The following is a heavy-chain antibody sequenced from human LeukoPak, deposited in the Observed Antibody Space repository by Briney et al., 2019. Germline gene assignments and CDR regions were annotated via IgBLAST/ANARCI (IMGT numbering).Heavy chain of an antibody. CDR1: GGSISSDY. J-gene: IGHJ4*02. Sequence: SETLSLTCTVSGGSISSDYWSWIRQPPGKGLEWLGYISYSGSTKYHPSLKNRVTISVDTSKNQFSLKLSSVTAADTAVYYCARGITSGASLAFDFWGQGTLVTVSS. D-gene: IGHD3-16*01. CDR2: ISYSGST. V-gene: IGHV4-59*01. CDR3: ARGITSGASLAFDF.